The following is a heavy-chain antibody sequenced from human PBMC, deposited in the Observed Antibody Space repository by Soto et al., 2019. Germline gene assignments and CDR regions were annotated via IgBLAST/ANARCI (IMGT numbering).Heavy chain of an antibody. CDR3: AREQHDIMTGPPWVWYFNL. J-gene: IGHJ2*01. CDR2: INNRGSI. V-gene: IGHV4-34*01. Sequence: QVQLQQWGAGPLRPLETLSLTCGVSGGSFSGYYWAWIRQSPGKGLEWIGEINNRGSINYNPSLKILVSISVATSKHHYTLTRRSVTAADTAVYYIAREQHDIMTGPPWVWYFNLWGRGTLVTVSS. D-gene: IGHD3-9*01. CDR1: GGSFSGYY.